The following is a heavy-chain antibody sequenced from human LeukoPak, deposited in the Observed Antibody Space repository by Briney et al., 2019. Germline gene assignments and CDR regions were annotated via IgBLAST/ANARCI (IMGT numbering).Heavy chain of an antibody. D-gene: IGHD1-26*01. V-gene: IGHV4-38-2*02. CDR1: GYSISSGYY. J-gene: IGHJ4*02. CDR3: ARDKNSGSYHFDY. Sequence: SETLSLTCTVSGYSISSGYYWGWIRQPPGKGLEWIGSIYHSGSTYYNPSLKSRVTISVDTSKNQFSLKLSSVTAADTAVYYCARDKNSGSYHFDYWGQGALVTVSS. CDR2: IYHSGST.